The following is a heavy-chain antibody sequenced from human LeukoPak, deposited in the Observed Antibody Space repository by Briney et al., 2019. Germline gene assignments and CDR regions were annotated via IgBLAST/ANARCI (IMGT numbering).Heavy chain of an antibody. Sequence: GGSLRLSCVASGFTFSSYSMNWVRQAPGKGLEWVSSISSSSSYIYYADSVKGRFTISRDNAKNSLYLQMNSLRAEDTAVYYCARDSGSYLDYWGQGTLVTVSS. V-gene: IGHV3-21*01. CDR3: ARDSGSYLDY. J-gene: IGHJ4*02. D-gene: IGHD1-26*01. CDR2: ISSSSSYI. CDR1: GFTFSSYS.